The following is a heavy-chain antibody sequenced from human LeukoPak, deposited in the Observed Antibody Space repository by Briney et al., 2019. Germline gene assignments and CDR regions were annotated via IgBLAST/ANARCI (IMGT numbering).Heavy chain of an antibody. D-gene: IGHD3-22*01. V-gene: IGHV3-7*01. Sequence: GGSLRLSCEASGFIFSTYWMTWVRQAPGKGLEWVATIKQDGSDEYYVDSVKGRFTISRDNAKNSLYLQMDGLRAEDTAVYHCARKLYYYGTSPAGWFGPWGQGTPVTVSS. J-gene: IGHJ5*02. CDR2: IKQDGSDE. CDR1: GFIFSTYW. CDR3: ARKLYYYGTSPAGWFGP.